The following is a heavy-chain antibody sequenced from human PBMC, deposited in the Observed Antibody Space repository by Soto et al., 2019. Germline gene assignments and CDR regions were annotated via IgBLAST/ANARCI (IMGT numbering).Heavy chain of an antibody. Sequence: QVQLVQSGAEVKKPGSSVKVSCKASGGTFDSYVISGLRQAPGQGLEWMGGIMPIFGTPNYALKFRGRVTLSADESTSTAYLELSSLTSDDTAVYYCARVHSSGIFYFVAPWGQGNLVTVSS. CDR3: ARVHSSGIFYFVAP. CDR1: GGTFDSYV. V-gene: IGHV1-69*01. CDR2: IMPIFGTP. D-gene: IGHD3-10*01. J-gene: IGHJ5*02.